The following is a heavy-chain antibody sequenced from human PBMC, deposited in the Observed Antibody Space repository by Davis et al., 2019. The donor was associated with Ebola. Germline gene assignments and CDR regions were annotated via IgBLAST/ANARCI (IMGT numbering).Heavy chain of an antibody. J-gene: IGHJ6*02. CDR3: ARWPGYCSGGNCYSGLDV. V-gene: IGHV4-59*12. CDR1: AGSFHNYY. Sequence: PSETLSLTCPVSAGSFHNYYWSWIRQPPGKGLEWIGYIYYSGNTNYNPSLKSRVTISVDTSKNQFSLRLRSVTAADTAVYYCARWPGYCSGGNCYSGLDVWGQGTTVTVSS. D-gene: IGHD2-15*01. CDR2: IYYSGNT.